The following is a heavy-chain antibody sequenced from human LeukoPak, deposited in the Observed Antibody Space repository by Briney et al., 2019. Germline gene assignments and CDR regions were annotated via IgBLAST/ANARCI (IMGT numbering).Heavy chain of an antibody. D-gene: IGHD3-22*01. Sequence: ASVKVSCKASGYTFTGYYMHWVRQAPGQGLEWMGWINPNSGGTNYAQKFQGRVTMTRDTSISTAYMELSRLRSDDTAVYYCAAPKTDSSGYLSSLDYWGQGTLVTVSS. CDR3: AAPKTDSSGYLSSLDY. CDR1: GYTFTGYY. V-gene: IGHV1-2*02. J-gene: IGHJ4*02. CDR2: INPNSGGT.